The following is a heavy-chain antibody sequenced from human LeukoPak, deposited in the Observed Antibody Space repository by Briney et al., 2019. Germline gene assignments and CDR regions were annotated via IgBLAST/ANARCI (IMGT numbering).Heavy chain of an antibody. J-gene: IGHJ5*01. CDR1: VGSISSGSYY. D-gene: IGHD2-2*01. Sequence: SQTLSLTSTVSVGSISSGSYYWSWIRQPAGKGLEWIGRIYTSGSTNYNPSLKSRVTISVDTSKNQFSLKLSSVTAADTAVYYCARAPRYCSSTCCYWLDSWGQGTLVTVSS. CDR3: ARAPRYCSSTCCYWLDS. CDR2: IYTSGST. V-gene: IGHV4-61*02.